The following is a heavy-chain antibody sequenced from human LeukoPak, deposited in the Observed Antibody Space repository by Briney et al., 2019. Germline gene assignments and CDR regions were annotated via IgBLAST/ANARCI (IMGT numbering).Heavy chain of an antibody. Sequence: SETLSLTCTVSGGSISSGDYYWSWIRQPPGKGLEWIGYIYYSGSTYYNPSLKRRVTISLDTSKNQFSLKLSSVTAADTAVYYCARGGGRDIVVVPAAISRHYYFDYWGQGTLVTVSS. CDR2: IYYSGST. V-gene: IGHV4-30-4*08. D-gene: IGHD2-2*02. CDR1: GGSISSGDYY. J-gene: IGHJ4*02. CDR3: ARGGGRDIVVVPAAISRHYYFDY.